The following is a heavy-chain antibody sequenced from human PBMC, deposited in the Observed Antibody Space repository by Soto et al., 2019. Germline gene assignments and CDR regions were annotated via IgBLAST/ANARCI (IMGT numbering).Heavy chain of an antibody. CDR2: IYPGDSDT. Sequence: GESLKISCKGSGYSFTSYWIGWVRQMPGKGLEWMGIIYPGDSDTRYSPSFQGQVTISADKSISTAYLQWSSLKASDTAMYYCARPVAAAGTVGGIDYWGQGTLVTVSS. CDR1: GYSFTSYW. D-gene: IGHD6-13*01. CDR3: ARPVAAAGTVGGIDY. V-gene: IGHV5-51*01. J-gene: IGHJ4*02.